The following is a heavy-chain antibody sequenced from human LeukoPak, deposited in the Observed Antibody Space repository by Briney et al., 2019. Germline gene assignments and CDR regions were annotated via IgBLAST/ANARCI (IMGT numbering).Heavy chain of an antibody. CDR2: MNPNSGNT. J-gene: IGHJ4*02. V-gene: IGHV1-8*02. D-gene: IGHD3-9*01. CDR3: TTAGERPIRYFDY. CDR1: GYTFTGYY. Sequence: GASVKVSCKASGYTFTGYYMHWVRQATGQGLEWMGWMNPNSGNTGYAQKFQGRVTMTRNTSINTTYMELSGVISEDTAVYFCTTAGERPIRYFDYWGQGTLVTVSS.